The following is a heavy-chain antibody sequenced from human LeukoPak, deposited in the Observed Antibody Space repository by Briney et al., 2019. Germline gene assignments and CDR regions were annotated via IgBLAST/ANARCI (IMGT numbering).Heavy chain of an antibody. J-gene: IGHJ6*02. CDR3: ARESDADGMDV. CDR1: GGSISSYY. Sequence: SETLSLTCTVSGGSISSYYWSWIRQPPGKGLEWIGYIYYSGSTNYNPSLKSRVTISVDTSKNQFSLKLSSVTAADTAVYHCARESDADGMDVWGQGTTVTVSS. V-gene: IGHV4-59*01. CDR2: IYYSGST.